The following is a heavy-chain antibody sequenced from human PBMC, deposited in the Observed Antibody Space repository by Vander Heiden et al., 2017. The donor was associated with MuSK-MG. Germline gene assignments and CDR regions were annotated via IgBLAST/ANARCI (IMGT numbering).Heavy chain of an antibody. V-gene: IGHV3-23*01. Sequence: EVQLLESGGGLVQPGGSLRLSCAAPGFTFSSYAMSWVRQAPGKGLEWVPAISGSGGSTYYADSVKGRFTISRDNSKNTLYLQMNSLRAEDTAVYYCAKDRSVAGTKYYFDYWGQGTLVTVSS. CDR1: GFTFSSYA. CDR2: ISGSGGST. CDR3: AKDRSVAGTKYYFDY. D-gene: IGHD6-13*01. J-gene: IGHJ4*02.